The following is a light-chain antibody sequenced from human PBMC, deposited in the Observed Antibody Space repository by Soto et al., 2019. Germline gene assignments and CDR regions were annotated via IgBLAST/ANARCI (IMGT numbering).Light chain of an antibody. CDR2: AAS. J-gene: IGKJ4*01. Sequence: DIQMTQSPSSLSASVGARVTITCRASQVISCYLAWYQQKPGKAPKLLIYAASTLQSEIPSRFSGSGSGTEFTLTISSLQPEDFATYYCQQLNSYPLTFGGGTKVDIK. CDR1: QVISCY. CDR3: QQLNSYPLT. V-gene: IGKV1-9*01.